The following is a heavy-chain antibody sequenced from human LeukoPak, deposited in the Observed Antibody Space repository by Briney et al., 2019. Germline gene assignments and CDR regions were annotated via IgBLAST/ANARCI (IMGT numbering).Heavy chain of an antibody. J-gene: IGHJ1*01. V-gene: IGHV3-23*01. CDR1: GFTFSSYA. CDR2: ISGSGGST. D-gene: IGHD6-19*01. CDR3: ARVWYSSGWYGEYFQH. Sequence: GGSLRLSCAASGFTFSSYAMSWVRQAPGKGLEWVSAISGSGGSTYYADSVKGRFTISRDNSKNTLYLQMNSLRAEDTAVYYCARVWYSSGWYGEYFQHWGQGTLVTVSS.